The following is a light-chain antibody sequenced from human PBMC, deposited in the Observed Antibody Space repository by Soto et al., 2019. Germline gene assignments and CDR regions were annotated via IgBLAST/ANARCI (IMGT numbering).Light chain of an antibody. CDR3: QQRSSWPRT. CDR1: QRFSSN. CDR2: DAS. J-gene: IGKJ1*01. Sequence: EIVLTQSPATLSLSPGERATLSCRASQRFSSNLAGYKKKPGKFPRLVIYDASNRATGIQGRFSGRGSGTDFTLTISSLEPEDFGVYYCQQRSSWPRTFGQGTKVEIK. V-gene: IGKV3-11*01.